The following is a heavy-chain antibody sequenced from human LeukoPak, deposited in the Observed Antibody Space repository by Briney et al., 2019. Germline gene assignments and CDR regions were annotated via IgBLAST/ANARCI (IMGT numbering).Heavy chain of an antibody. D-gene: IGHD6-13*01. V-gene: IGHV3-23*01. J-gene: IGHJ4*02. CDR3: AKDQQQPRAFDY. CDR1: GFTFSSYA. CDR2: ISGSGGST. Sequence: GGSLRLSCAASGFTFSSYAMGWVRQAPGKGLEWVSAISGSGGSTYYADSVKGRITISRDNSKNTLYLQMNSLRAEDTAVYYCAKDQQQPRAFDYWGQGTLVTVSS.